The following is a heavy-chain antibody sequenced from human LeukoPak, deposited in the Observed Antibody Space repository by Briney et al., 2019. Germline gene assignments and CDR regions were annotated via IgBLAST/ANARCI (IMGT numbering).Heavy chain of an antibody. J-gene: IGHJ4*02. CDR1: GFTFSSYG. CDR3: AKSGYNRFDY. V-gene: IGHV3-23*01. Sequence: GGTLRLSCAASGFTFSSYGMSWVRQAPGKGLEWVSAISGSGSSGGSTYYADSAKGRFTISRDNSKNTLYLQMNSLRAEDTAVYYCAKSGYNRFDYWGQGTLVTVSS. CDR2: ISGSGSSGGST. D-gene: IGHD5-24*01.